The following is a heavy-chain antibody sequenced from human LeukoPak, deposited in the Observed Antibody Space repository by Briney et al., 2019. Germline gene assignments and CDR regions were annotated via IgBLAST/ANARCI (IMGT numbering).Heavy chain of an antibody. D-gene: IGHD3-22*01. V-gene: IGHV3-21*01. Sequence: GGSLRLSCAASGFTFSSYSMNWVRQAPGKGLEWVPSISSSSSYIYYADSVKGRFTISRDNAKNSLYLQMNSLRAEDTAVYYCASYGSYYYDSSGCDYWGQGTLVTVSS. J-gene: IGHJ4*02. CDR1: GFTFSSYS. CDR3: ASYGSYYYDSSGCDY. CDR2: ISSSSSYI.